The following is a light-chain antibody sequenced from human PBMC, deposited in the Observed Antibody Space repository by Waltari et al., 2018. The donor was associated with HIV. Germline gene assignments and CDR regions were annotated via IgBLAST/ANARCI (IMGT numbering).Light chain of an antibody. J-gene: IGKJ1*01. V-gene: IGKV1-39*01. Sequence: DIQMTQSPSSLSAFVGDRVIITCRASQEISSYLNWYQQKPGKAPRLLIYAASSLQSGVPSRFSGSGSGTEFTLTINSLQPEDFATYYCQQSYKTTETFGQGTKVETK. CDR3: QQSYKTTET. CDR1: QEISSY. CDR2: AAS.